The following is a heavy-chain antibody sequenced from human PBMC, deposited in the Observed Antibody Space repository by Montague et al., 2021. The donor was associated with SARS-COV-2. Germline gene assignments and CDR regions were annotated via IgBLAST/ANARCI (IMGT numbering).Heavy chain of an antibody. CDR1: SGSIISSGYY. CDR2: IYYSGTT. J-gene: IGHJ4*01. CDR3: ARGMIRGVTTPFDY. D-gene: IGHD3-10*01. Sequence: SETLSLTCSVSSGSIISSGYYRGWIRQPPGKELEWIGNIYYSGTTYYSPSLQSRGTISVDTSKNHLSLRLSSVTAADTAVYFCARGMIRGVTTPFDYWGQGSQVTVSS. V-gene: IGHV4-39*02.